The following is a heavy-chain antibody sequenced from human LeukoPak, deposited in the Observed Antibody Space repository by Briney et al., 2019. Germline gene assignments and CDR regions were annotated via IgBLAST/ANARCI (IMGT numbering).Heavy chain of an antibody. V-gene: IGHV3-7*01. D-gene: IGHD3-10*01. CDR1: GFTFSSYW. CDR3: ASAGVRAVFDY. Sequence: GGSLRLSCAASGFTFSSYWMSWVRQAPGKGLEWVANIKQDGSEKYYVDSVKGRFTISRDNAKNSLYLQMNSLRAEDTAVYYCASAGVRAVFDYWGQGTLVTVSS. CDR2: IKQDGSEK. J-gene: IGHJ4*02.